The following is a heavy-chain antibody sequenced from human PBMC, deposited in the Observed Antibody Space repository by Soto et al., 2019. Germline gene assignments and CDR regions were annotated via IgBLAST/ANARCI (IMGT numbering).Heavy chain of an antibody. CDR1: GGSISSGDYY. CDR2: IYYSGST. D-gene: IGHD3-16*02. J-gene: IGHJ4*02. CDR3: ARERGNYDYVWGSYRRIDY. V-gene: IGHV4-30-4*01. Sequence: QVQLQESGPGLVKPSQTLSITCTVSGGSISSGDYYWSWIRQPPGKGLEWIGYIYYSGSTYYNPSLKSRVTISVDTSKNQFSLKLSSVTAADTAVYYCARERGNYDYVWGSYRRIDYWGQGTLVTVSS.